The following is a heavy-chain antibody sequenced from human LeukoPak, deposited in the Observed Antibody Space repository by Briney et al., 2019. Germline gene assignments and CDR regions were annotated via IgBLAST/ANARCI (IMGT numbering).Heavy chain of an antibody. CDR1: GGTFSSYA. J-gene: IGHJ4*02. Sequence: SVKVSCKASGGTFSSYAISWVRQAPGQGLEWMGGIIPIFGTANYAQKFQGRVTITADESTSTAYMELSSLRSEDTAVYYCARDLGSSSSSSGFDYWGQGTLVTVSS. CDR2: IIPIFGTA. CDR3: ARDLGSSSSSSGFDY. D-gene: IGHD6-6*01. V-gene: IGHV1-69*13.